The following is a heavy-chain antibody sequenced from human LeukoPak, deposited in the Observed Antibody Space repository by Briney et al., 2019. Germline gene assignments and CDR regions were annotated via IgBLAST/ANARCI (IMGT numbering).Heavy chain of an antibody. D-gene: IGHD3-3*01. Sequence: SETLSLTWTVSGGSISSHYWSWIRQPPGKGLEWIGYIYYSGSTNYNPSLKSRVTISVDTSKNQFSLKLSSVTAADTAVYYCGRSSWYYDFWSGYYAFDIWGQGTMVTVSS. CDR3: GRSSWYYDFWSGYYAFDI. J-gene: IGHJ3*02. CDR1: GGSISSHY. V-gene: IGHV4-59*11. CDR2: IYYSGST.